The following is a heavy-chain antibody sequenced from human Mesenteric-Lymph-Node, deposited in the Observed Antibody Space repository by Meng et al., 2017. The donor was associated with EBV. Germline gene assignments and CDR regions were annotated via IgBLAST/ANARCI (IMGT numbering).Heavy chain of an antibody. J-gene: IGHJ4*02. D-gene: IGHD6-13*01. Sequence: QSGGEVQKPGASAKVSCKASGNTANSNAMHSVGQAPGQRLEWMGWINAGNEHTKYSPKFQGRLTINRDTSASTVYMELSSLTSEDTAVFYCARDQYSSDWYYGGLDYWGQGTLVTVSS. V-gene: IGHV1-3*01. CDR3: ARDQYSSDWYYGGLDY. CDR2: INAGNEHT. CDR1: GNTANSNA.